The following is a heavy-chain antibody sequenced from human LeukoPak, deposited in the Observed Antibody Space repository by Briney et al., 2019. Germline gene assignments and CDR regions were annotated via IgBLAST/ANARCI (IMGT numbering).Heavy chain of an antibody. Sequence: SETLSLTCAVYGGSFSGYYWSWSRQPPGKGLEWIGEINHSGSTNYNPSLKSRVTISVDTSKNQFSLKLSSVTAADTAVYYCARSPYDYVWGSYRSDAFDIWGQGTMVTVSS. D-gene: IGHD3-16*02. CDR2: INHSGST. J-gene: IGHJ3*02. CDR1: GGSFSGYY. CDR3: ARSPYDYVWGSYRSDAFDI. V-gene: IGHV4-34*01.